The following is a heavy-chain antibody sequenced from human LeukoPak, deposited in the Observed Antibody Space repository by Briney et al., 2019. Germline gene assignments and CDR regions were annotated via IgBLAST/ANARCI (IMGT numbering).Heavy chain of an antibody. CDR3: AIRLGSTMTLVEGDY. CDR2: ISWNSGNI. D-gene: IGHD3-22*01. CDR1: GFSFDDYA. V-gene: IGHV3-9*03. J-gene: IGHJ4*02. Sequence: PGGSLRLSCAASGFSFDDYAMHWVRQAPGKGLEWVSGISWNSGNIGYADSVKGRFTISRDNAKNSLYLQMNSLRAEDMALYYCAIRLGSTMTLVEGDYWGQGTLVTVSS.